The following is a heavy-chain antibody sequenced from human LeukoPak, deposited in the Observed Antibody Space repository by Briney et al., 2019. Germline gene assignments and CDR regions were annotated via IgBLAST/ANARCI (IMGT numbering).Heavy chain of an antibody. D-gene: IGHD3-22*01. Sequence: AGGSLRLSCVTSEITFSTYAMSWVRQAPGKGLEWVSSISGNGAHTYYADSVRGRFTISRDNSKKTLNLQMNSLRAEDTAIYYCAKDRADYYDSSGYLYYFDYWGQGTLVTVSS. CDR1: EITFSTYA. J-gene: IGHJ4*02. V-gene: IGHV3-23*01. CDR3: AKDRADYYDSSGYLYYFDY. CDR2: ISGNGAHT.